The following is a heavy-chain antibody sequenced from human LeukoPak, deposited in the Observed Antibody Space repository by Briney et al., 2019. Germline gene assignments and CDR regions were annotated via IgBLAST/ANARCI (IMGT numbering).Heavy chain of an antibody. CDR1: GGSFSDYY. V-gene: IGHV4-34*01. J-gene: IGHJ4*02. CDR2: ISHSGST. Sequence: PSETLSLTCAVYGGSFSDYYWSWIRQPPGKGLEWIGEISHSGSTNYNPSLKSRINMSVDTSKNQFSLKLSSVTAADTAVYFCARIPPPGATAYGVVDYWDQGTLVTVSS. D-gene: IGHD3-16*01. CDR3: ARIPPPGATAYGVVDY.